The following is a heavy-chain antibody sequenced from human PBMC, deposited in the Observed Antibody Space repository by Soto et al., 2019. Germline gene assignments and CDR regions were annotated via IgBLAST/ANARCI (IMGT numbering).Heavy chain of an antibody. J-gene: IGHJ4*02. V-gene: IGHV4-59*01. Sequence: PSETLSLTCTVSGGSLSGYFWSWIRQPPGKGLEWIGYIYYSGSTNYTPSLKSRVTMSVDTSKNQISLKLRSVTAADTAVYYCERELYSTGYSPFDNWGQGTVVTVSS. CDR1: GGSLSGYF. D-gene: IGHD6-19*01. CDR2: IYYSGST. CDR3: ERELYSTGYSPFDN.